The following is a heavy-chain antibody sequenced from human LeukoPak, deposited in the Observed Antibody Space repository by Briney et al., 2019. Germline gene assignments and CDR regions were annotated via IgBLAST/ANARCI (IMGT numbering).Heavy chain of an antibody. D-gene: IGHD2-15*01. Sequence: SETLSLSCAVSGVSISSYSMSWIRQPPGKGLEWIGRIYTSGSTNYTPSPKSRVTMSVNTSKNQFSLKLSSVTAADTAVYYCARDGGFGNDYWGQGTLVTVSS. CDR2: IYTSGST. CDR3: ARDGGFGNDY. V-gene: IGHV4-4*07. J-gene: IGHJ4*02. CDR1: GVSISSYS.